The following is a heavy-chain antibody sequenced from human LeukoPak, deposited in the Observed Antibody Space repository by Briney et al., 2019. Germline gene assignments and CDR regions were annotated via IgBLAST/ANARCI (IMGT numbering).Heavy chain of an antibody. V-gene: IGHV3-53*01. CDR1: GFTVSSSY. CDR2: IYSGGST. D-gene: IGHD3-3*01. J-gene: IGHJ4*02. Sequence: GGSLRLSCAASGFTVSSSYMSWVRQAPGKGLEWVSVIYSGGSTYYADSVKGRFTISRDNSKNTLYLQMNSLRAEDTAVYYCAKTTGDDFWSGYYFDYWGQGTLVTVSS. CDR3: AKTTGDDFWSGYYFDY.